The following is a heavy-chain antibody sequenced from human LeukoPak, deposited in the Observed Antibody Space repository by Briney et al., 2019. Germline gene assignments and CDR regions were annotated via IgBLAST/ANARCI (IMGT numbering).Heavy chain of an antibody. D-gene: IGHD2-15*01. CDR2: IIPIFGTA. V-gene: IGHV1-69*13. J-gene: IGHJ6*02. Sequence: AASVTVSCTASGGTFSSYAISWVRQAPGQGLEWMGGIIPIFGTANYAQKFQGRVTITADESTSTAYMELSSLRSEDTAVYYCARGPDCSGGSCYYYYGMDVWGQGTTVTVSS. CDR3: ARGPDCSGGSCYYYYGMDV. CDR1: GGTFSSYA.